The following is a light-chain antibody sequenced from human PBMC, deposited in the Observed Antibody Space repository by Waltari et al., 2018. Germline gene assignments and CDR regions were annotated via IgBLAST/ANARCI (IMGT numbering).Light chain of an antibody. CDR1: QSVRSN. CDR2: AAS. Sequence: EIVMTQFPATLSVSPGERATLSCRASQSVRSNLAWYQQKPGQAPRLLIYAASTRDTGIPASFSGSGAGTEFTLTISSLQSEDFAVYYCQQYNNWPLTFGQGTRLEIK. V-gene: IGKV3-15*01. CDR3: QQYNNWPLT. J-gene: IGKJ5*01.